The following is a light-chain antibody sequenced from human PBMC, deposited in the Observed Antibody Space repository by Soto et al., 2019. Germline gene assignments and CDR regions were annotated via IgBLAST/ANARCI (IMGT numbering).Light chain of an antibody. CDR3: RQYVSYPVT. CDR1: QSISNS. J-gene: IGKJ4*01. CDR2: KAS. Sequence: DIQMTQSPSTLSASVGDRVTITCQASQSISNSLAWYQQKAGKAPNLLIYKASSLESGVPSRFSGSGSGTEFTLTISSLQPDDVATYYCRQYVSYPVTFGGGTKVEMK. V-gene: IGKV1-5*03.